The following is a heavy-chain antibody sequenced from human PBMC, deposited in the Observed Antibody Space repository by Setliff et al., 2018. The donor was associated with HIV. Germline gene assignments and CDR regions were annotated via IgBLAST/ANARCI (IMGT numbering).Heavy chain of an antibody. CDR1: GGSASNSRYY. Sequence: SETLSLTCAVSGGSASNSRYYWAWIRQPPGKGLEYIGSIHYNEKTYYNPSLKSRVTISTDTSKNQFSLNVRSVTAADTAVYFCARGQGCGGGCHYAFEMWGQGTMVTVSS. J-gene: IGHJ3*02. CDR2: IHYNEKT. D-gene: IGHD2-21*02. CDR3: ARGQGCGGGCHYAFEM. V-gene: IGHV4-39*07.